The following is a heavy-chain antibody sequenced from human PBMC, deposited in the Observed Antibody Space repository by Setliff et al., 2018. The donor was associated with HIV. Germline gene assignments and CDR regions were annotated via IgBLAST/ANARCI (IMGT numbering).Heavy chain of an antibody. J-gene: IGHJ4*02. V-gene: IGHV4-59*01. D-gene: IGHD2-8*01. CDR3: ARELLGSNGVFDH. Sequence: TLSLTCTVSGDSIRGYYWSWIRQPPGKGLEWMGYVFYTGFAAYNPSLKGRVTISVDTSRNQFSLRLTSVTAADTAVYYCARELLGSNGVFDHWGQGTLVTVSS. CDR2: VFYTGFA. CDR1: GDSIRGYY.